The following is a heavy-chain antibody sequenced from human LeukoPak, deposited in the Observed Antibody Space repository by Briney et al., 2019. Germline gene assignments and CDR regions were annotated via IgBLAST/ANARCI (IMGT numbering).Heavy chain of an antibody. CDR1: GGSISSSSYY. CDR3: ARLPTGDSSGYYYYYYYMDV. Sequence: SETLSLTCTVSGGSISSSSYYWGWIRQPPGKGLEWIGSIYYSGSTYYNPSLKSRVTISVDTSKNQFSLKLSSVTAADTAVYYCARLPTGDSSGYYYYYYYMDVWGKGTTVTISS. V-gene: IGHV4-39*07. CDR2: IYYSGST. D-gene: IGHD3-22*01. J-gene: IGHJ6*03.